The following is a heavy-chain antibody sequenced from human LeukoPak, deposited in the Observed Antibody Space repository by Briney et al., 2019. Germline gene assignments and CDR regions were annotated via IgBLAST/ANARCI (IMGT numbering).Heavy chain of an antibody. Sequence: GGSLRLSCAASGFTFDDYAMHWVRQAPGKGLEWVSGISWNSGSIGYADSVKGRFTISRDNAKNSLYLQMNSLRAEDTAVYYCARVRSVNYDFDYWGQGTLVTVSS. V-gene: IGHV3-9*01. CDR1: GFTFDDYA. CDR2: ISWNSGSI. CDR3: ARVRSVNYDFDY. D-gene: IGHD3-16*01. J-gene: IGHJ4*02.